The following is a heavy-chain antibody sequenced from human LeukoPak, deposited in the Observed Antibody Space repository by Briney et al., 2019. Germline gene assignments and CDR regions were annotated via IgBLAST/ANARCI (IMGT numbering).Heavy chain of an antibody. CDR1: GFTFSSSA. V-gene: IGHV3-23*01. D-gene: IGHD4-17*01. CDR3: GAGMTTVTMTFDY. J-gene: IGHJ4*02. Sequence: PGGSLRLSCVASGFTFSSSAMSWVRQAPGKGLEWVSAISGSGGSTYYADSVKGRFTISRDNSKNTLYLQMNSLRAEDTAVYYCGAGMTTVTMTFDYWGQGTLVTVSS. CDR2: ISGSGGST.